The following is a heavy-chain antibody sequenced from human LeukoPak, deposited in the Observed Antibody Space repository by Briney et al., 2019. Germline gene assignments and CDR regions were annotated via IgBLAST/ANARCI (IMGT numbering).Heavy chain of an antibody. CDR3: ARDFGPYSSSSPYFDY. CDR1: GNYW. V-gene: IGHV3-21*01. J-gene: IGHJ4*02. Sequence: PGGSLRLSCAASGNYWMHWVRQAPGKGLVWVSSISSSSSYIYYADSVKGRFTISRDNAKNSLYLQMNSLRAEDTAVYYCARDFGPYSSSSPYFDYWGQGTLVTVSS. D-gene: IGHD6-6*01. CDR2: ISSSSSYI.